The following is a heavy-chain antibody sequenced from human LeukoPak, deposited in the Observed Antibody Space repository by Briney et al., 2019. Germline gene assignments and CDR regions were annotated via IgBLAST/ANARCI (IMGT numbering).Heavy chain of an antibody. CDR2: IYYSGST. J-gene: IGHJ5*02. D-gene: IGHD3-10*01. Sequence: SETLSLTCTVSGGSISSSSYYWGWIRQPPGKGLEWIGSIYYSGSTYYNPSLKSRVTISVDTSKNQFSLKLSSVTAADTAVYYCASCSALLWSAQPYNWFDPWGQGTLVTVSS. CDR1: GGSISSSSYY. CDR3: ASCSALLWSAQPYNWFDP. V-gene: IGHV4-39*01.